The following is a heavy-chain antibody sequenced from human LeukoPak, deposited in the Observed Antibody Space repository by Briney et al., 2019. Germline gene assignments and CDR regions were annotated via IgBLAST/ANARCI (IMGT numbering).Heavy chain of an antibody. J-gene: IGHJ4*02. V-gene: IGHV3-7*01. CDR1: GFNFSTYW. CDR3: ARGLLWFGESLFDY. CDR2: IKQDGSEK. D-gene: IGHD3-10*01. Sequence: GGSLRLSCAASGFNFSTYWMSWVRQAPGEGLEWVANIKQDGSEKYYVDSLKGRFTISRDNAKNSLYLQINSLRAEDTAVYYCARGLLWFGESLFDYWGQGTLVTVSS.